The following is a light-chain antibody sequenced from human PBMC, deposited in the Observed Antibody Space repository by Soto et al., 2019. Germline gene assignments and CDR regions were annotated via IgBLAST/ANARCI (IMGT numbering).Light chain of an antibody. CDR2: EVT. Sequence: QSALTQPPSVSGAPGQSVTISCTGTSTDVGGDYYVSWYQQHPGKAPKLIIYEVTKRPSGVPDRFSGSKSGNTASLTVSGLQAEDEADYYCSSYAGSNNFVVFGGGTKLTVL. V-gene: IGLV2-8*01. J-gene: IGLJ2*01. CDR3: SSYAGSNNFVV. CDR1: STDVGGDYY.